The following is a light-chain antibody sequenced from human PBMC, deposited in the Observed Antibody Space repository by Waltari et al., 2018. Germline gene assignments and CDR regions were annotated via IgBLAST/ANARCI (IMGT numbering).Light chain of an antibody. V-gene: IGLV2-14*01. CDR1: SSYIGGYNY. CDR2: DVT. Sequence: QSALTQPASVSGSPGQSITISCIGTSSYIGGYNYVSWYQQHPGKAPKVMIYDVTKRPSGVSNRLSGSKSGSTASLTISGLQAEDEADYYCSSYTSSNTWVFGGGTKLTVL. CDR3: SSYTSSNTWV. J-gene: IGLJ3*02.